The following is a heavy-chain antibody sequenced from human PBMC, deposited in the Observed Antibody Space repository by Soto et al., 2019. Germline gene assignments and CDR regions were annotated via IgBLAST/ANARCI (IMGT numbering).Heavy chain of an antibody. D-gene: IGHD6-19*01. J-gene: IGHJ3*02. CDR2: ISSSSSSI. CDR3: ARTRTSSIAVSGYAFEI. V-gene: IGHV3-48*02. CDR1: GFTFSSYS. Sequence: GSLRLSCAASGFTFSSYSMVWVRQAPGKGLEWVSYISSSSSSIYYADSVKGRFTISRDNAKNSLYLQMNSLRDEDTAMYYCARTRTSSIAVSGYAFEIWGQGTTVTVSS.